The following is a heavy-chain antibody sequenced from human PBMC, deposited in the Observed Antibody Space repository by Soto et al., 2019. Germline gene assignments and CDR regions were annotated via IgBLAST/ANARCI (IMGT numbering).Heavy chain of an antibody. D-gene: IGHD2-8*01. J-gene: IGHJ4*02. CDR2: INHSGST. CDR1: GGSFSGYY. Sequence: QVQLQQWGAGLLKPSETLSLTCAVYGGSFSGYYWSWIRQPPGKGLEWIGEINHSGSTNYNPSLKSRVTITVDTSKNQLTLKLSSVTAADTAVYYCASDFKCTNGVCLDYWGQGTLVTVSS. CDR3: ASDFKCTNGVCLDY. V-gene: IGHV4-34*01.